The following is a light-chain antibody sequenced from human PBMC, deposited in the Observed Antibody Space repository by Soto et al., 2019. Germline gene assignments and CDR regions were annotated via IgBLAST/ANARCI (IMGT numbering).Light chain of an antibody. CDR2: AAP. CDR1: QGTSNY. J-gene: IGKJ1*01. V-gene: IGKV1-17*03. CDR3: QQYTASPYT. Sequence: DIQMTQSPSAKSASVGDRVTITCRARQGTSNYLAWFQQKPGKVPKRLIYAAPSLQSVVPARVSGSGSGTEFTLTVCSLLAAHLGTYYCQQYTASPYTFGQGTNVES.